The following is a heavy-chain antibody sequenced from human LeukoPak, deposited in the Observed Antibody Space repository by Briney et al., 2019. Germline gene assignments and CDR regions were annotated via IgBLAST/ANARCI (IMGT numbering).Heavy chain of an antibody. D-gene: IGHD2-2*01. V-gene: IGHV4-39*07. Sequence: SETLSLTCTVSGGSISSSSYYWGWIRQPPGKGLEWIGSIYYSGSTYYNPSLKSRVTISVDTSKNQFSLKLSSVTAADTAVYYCARVAVILPAAYQKLPNWFDPWGQGTLVTVSS. CDR1: GGSISSSSYY. J-gene: IGHJ5*02. CDR3: ARVAVILPAAYQKLPNWFDP. CDR2: IYYSGST.